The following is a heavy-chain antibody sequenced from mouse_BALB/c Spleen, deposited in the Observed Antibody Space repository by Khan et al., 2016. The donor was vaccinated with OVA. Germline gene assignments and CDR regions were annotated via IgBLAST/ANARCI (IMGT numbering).Heavy chain of an antibody. J-gene: IGHJ3*01. CDR3: TSHGRTYTWFGY. CDR2: IDPTTGYT. CDR1: GYTFTNYW. V-gene: IGHV1-7*01. Sequence: QVQLQQPGAELAKPGASVKMSCKASGYTFTNYWMHWVKQRPGQGLEWIGYIDPTTGYTEYNQKFKDKATLTAATSSSTAYMQLSSLTSEDSAVYYCTSHGRTYTWFGYGGQGTLVTVSA. D-gene: IGHD1-1*01.